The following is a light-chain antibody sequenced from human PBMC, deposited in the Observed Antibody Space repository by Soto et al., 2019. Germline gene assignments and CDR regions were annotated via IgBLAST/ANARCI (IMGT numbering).Light chain of an antibody. J-gene: IGKJ4*01. Sequence: DIQMTQSPSSLSVSVGDTVTITCRASQVFRIHMAWYQQKPGKAPKLLIYSASSLVSGVPSRFSGYESGTEFTLTISNLQPEDSATYYCLQFNDYPLTVGGGTKVDIK. CDR1: QVFRIH. V-gene: IGKV1-17*02. CDR3: LQFNDYPLT. CDR2: SAS.